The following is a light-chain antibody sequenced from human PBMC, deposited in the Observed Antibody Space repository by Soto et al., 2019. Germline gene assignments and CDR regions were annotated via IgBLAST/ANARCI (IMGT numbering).Light chain of an antibody. CDR2: DVS. Sequence: QSALTQPRSVSGSPGQSVTISCTGTSSDVGGYNYVSWYQQHPGKAPKLMIYDVSKRPSGVPDRFSGSKSGNTASLTISGLHAEDEADYYCCSYAGSYISYVFGTGTKLTVL. CDR3: CSYAGSYISYV. V-gene: IGLV2-11*01. CDR1: SSDVGGYNY. J-gene: IGLJ1*01.